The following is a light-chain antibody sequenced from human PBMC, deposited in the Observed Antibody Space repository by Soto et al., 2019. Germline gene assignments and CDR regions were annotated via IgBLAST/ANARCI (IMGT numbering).Light chain of an antibody. CDR2: DNN. J-gene: IGLJ2*01. Sequence: QSVLTQPPSVSAAPGQKVTISCSGSSSNIGNNYVSWYQQLPGTAPKLLISDNNKRPSGIPDRFSGSKSGTSATLGITGLQTGDEADYYCGTWDNSLSAGVFGGGTQLTVL. CDR3: GTWDNSLSAGV. CDR1: SSNIGNNY. V-gene: IGLV1-51*01.